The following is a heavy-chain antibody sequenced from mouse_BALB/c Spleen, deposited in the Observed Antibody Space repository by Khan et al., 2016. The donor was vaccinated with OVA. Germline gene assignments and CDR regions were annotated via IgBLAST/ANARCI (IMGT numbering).Heavy chain of an antibody. D-gene: IGHD2-2*01. CDR1: GYTFPSYY. CDR2: INPSNGGT. CDR3: TRSGYGSFVY. Sequence: QVQLKQSGAELVKPGASVKLSCKTSGYTFPSYYMYWVKQRPGQGLEWIGEINPSNGGTNFNEKFKSKATLTVDKSSSTAYMQLSSLTSEDSAVYYCTRSGYGSFVYWGQGTLVTVSA. J-gene: IGHJ3*01. V-gene: IGHV1S81*02.